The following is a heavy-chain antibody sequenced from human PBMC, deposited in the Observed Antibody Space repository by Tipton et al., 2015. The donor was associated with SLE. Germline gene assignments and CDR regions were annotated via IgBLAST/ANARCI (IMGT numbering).Heavy chain of an antibody. Sequence: TLSLTCTVSGGSISSHYWSWIRQPPGKGLEWIGYIYYSGSTNYNPSLKSRVTISVDTSKNQFSLKLSSVTAADTAVYYCARTVMSRGAFDIWGQGTMVTVSS. CDR2: IYYSGST. CDR3: ARTVMSRGAFDI. D-gene: IGHD5/OR15-5a*01. V-gene: IGHV4-59*11. J-gene: IGHJ3*02. CDR1: GGSISSHY.